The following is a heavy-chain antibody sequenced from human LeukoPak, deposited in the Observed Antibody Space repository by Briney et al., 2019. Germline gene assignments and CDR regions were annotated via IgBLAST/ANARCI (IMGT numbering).Heavy chain of an antibody. CDR2: ISSSSSYI. J-gene: IGHJ4*02. V-gene: IGHV3-21*03. D-gene: IGHD3-10*01. CDR1: GFTFSSYS. CDR3: TVVNFGSGSYPLGY. Sequence: GGSLRLSCAASGFTFSSYSMNWVRQAPGKGLEWVSSISSSSSYIYYADSVKGRFTISRDNAKNSLYLQMNSLKTEDTAVYYCTVVNFGSGSYPLGYWGQGTLVTVSS.